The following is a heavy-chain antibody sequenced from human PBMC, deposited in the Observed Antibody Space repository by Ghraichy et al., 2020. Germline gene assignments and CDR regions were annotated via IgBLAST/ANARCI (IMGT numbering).Heavy chain of an antibody. Sequence: SETLSLTCSFHGESFTDYFSNWIRQSPGKGLEWIAEINHSGRTNYNPSLRSRLSISVDASKTQFSLELTSLTGADSAVYYCARRHSFYYYMDVWGKGTTVTVSS. CDR1: GESFTDYF. CDR2: INHSGRT. CDR3: ARRHSFYYYMDV. J-gene: IGHJ6*03. V-gene: IGHV4-34*01.